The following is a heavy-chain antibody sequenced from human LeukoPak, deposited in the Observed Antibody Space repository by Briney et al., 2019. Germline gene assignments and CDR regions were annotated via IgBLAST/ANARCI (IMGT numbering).Heavy chain of an antibody. CDR3: AKEGRSLQTY. J-gene: IGHJ4*02. CDR2: IKEDGTET. CDR1: GFMFSSNW. V-gene: IGHV3-7*03. Sequence: GGSLRLSCAASGFMFSSNWMSWVRLAPGKGLEWVANIKEDGTETYYVDSVKGRFTISRDNAKNSLYLQTNSLRVEDTAVYYCAKEGRSLQTYWGQGTLVTVSS. D-gene: IGHD5-24*01.